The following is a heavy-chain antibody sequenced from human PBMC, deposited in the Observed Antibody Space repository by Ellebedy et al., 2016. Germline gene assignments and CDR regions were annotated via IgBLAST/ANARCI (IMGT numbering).Heavy chain of an antibody. CDR3: AKGNAIPGPEPLDF. Sequence: GGSLRLSCAASGFTVSGNYMSWVRQAPGKGLEWVSTLYSGGTILYADSVKGRFTISRDNSKKTLYLQMNSLTVEDTAVYYCAKGNAIPGPEPLDFWGQGTLVTVSS. CDR1: GFTVSGNY. V-gene: IGHV3-66*01. CDR2: LYSGGTI. J-gene: IGHJ4*02. D-gene: IGHD1-14*01.